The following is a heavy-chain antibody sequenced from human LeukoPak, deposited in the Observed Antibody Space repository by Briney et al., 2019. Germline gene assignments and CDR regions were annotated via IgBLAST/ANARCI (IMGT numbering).Heavy chain of an antibody. CDR1: GFTFSDYY. J-gene: IGHJ5*02. V-gene: IGHV3-11*04. CDR3: ARDPLSPEP. CDR2: ISSSGSTI. Sequence: PGGSLRLSCAASGFTFSDYYMSWIRQAPGKGLEWVSYISSSGSTIYYADSVKGRFTISRDNSKDTLFLQMESLRIEDTAVYYCARDPLSPEPWGQGTLVTVSS.